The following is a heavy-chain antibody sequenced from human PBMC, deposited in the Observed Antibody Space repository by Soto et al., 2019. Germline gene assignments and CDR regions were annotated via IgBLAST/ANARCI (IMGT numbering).Heavy chain of an antibody. J-gene: IGHJ6*02. V-gene: IGHV3-30*18. CDR3: AKSPIDYYDSSGYYDYYYGMDV. Sequence: GALRLSCAASGFTFSSYGMHWVRQAPGKGLEWVAVISYDGSNKYYADSVKGRFTISRDNSKNTLYLQMNSLRAEDTAVYYCAKSPIDYYDSSGYYDYYYGMDVWGQGTTVTVSS. CDR2: ISYDGSNK. CDR1: GFTFSSYG. D-gene: IGHD3-22*01.